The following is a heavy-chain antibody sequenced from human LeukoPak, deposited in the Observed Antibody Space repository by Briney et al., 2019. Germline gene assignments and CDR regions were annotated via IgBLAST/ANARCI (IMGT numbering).Heavy chain of an antibody. J-gene: IGHJ4*02. V-gene: IGHV4-59*08. D-gene: IGHD1-26*01. CDR1: SGSIGTYY. CDR2: ISYSGST. Sequence: PSETLSLTCTVSSGSIGTYYWAWIRQTPGKGLEWIGYISYSGSTKHNPPLTRRITISLDTSKNQFSLELRSMTAADTAMYYCARQAGSFTTFDFWGQGTLVTVSS. CDR3: ARQAGSFTTFDF.